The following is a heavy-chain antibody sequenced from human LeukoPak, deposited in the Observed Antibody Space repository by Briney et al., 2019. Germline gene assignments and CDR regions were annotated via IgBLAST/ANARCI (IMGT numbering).Heavy chain of an antibody. CDR3: VRRGGAIGQNFQH. CDR2: ISSSGDGV. V-gene: IGHV3-48*03. D-gene: IGHD3-10*01. J-gene: IGHJ1*01. CDR1: GFTLSSYE. Sequence: GGSLRLSCAASGFTLSSYEMNWVRQAPGKGLEWVSYISSSGDGVYYADSVKGRFTISRDKAKNSLYIQISSLSGEHTSVYYCVRRGGAIGQNFQHWGQGTLVTVSS.